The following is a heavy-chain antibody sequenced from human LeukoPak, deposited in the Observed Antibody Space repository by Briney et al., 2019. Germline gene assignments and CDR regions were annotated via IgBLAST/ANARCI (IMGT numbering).Heavy chain of an antibody. CDR1: GFTFSRHA. J-gene: IGHJ4*02. V-gene: IGHV3-23*01. D-gene: IGHD7-27*01. Sequence: GGSLRLSCAASGFTFSRHAMIWVRQAPGKWLEWVSAISGSGADTYYADSVKGRFTTFRDNSKNTVYLRMNSLRAEDTAIYYCAKDPWGSRGYFDYWGQGTLVTVSS. CDR2: ISGSGADT. CDR3: AKDPWGSRGYFDY.